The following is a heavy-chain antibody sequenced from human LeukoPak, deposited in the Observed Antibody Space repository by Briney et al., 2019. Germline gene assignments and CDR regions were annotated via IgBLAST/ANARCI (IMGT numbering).Heavy chain of an antibody. CDR1: GFTVSSNY. Sequence: QTGGSLRLPCAASGFTVSSNYMSWVRQAPGKGLEWVSVIYSGGSTYYADSVKGRFTISRDNSKNTLYLQMNSLRAEDTAVYYCARPRRQYGLGLGYWGQGTLVTVSS. V-gene: IGHV3-66*02. CDR3: ARPRRQYGLGLGY. CDR2: IYSGGST. J-gene: IGHJ4*02. D-gene: IGHD4-11*01.